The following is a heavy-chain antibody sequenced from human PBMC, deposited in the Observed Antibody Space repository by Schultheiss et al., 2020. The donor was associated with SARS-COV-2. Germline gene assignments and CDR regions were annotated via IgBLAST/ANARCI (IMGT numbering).Heavy chain of an antibody. J-gene: IGHJ5*02. CDR2: IYYSGST. CDR1: GGSVRSGDYH. CDR3: ARGPRFDP. V-gene: IGHV4-61*08. Sequence: SETLSLTCTVSGGSVRSGDYHWSWIRQTPGKGLEWIGYIYYSGSTNYNPSLKSRVTISVDTSKNQFSLKLSTVSAADTAVYYCARGPRFDPWGQGTLVTVSS.